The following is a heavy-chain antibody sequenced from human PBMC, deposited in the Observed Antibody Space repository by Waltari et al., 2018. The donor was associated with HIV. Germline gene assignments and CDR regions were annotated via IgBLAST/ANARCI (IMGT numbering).Heavy chain of an antibody. CDR3: ARDRPYYYGSGSLRYFDY. V-gene: IGHV4-61*02. CDR1: GCSISSGSYY. Sequence: QVQLQESGPGLVKPSQTLSLTCTVSGCSISSGSYYWSWIPQPAGKGLEWIGRIYTSGSTNYNPSLKSRVTISVDTSKNQFSLKLSSVTAADTAVYYCARDRPYYYGSGSLRYFDYWGQGTLVTVSS. CDR2: IYTSGST. J-gene: IGHJ4*02. D-gene: IGHD3-10*01.